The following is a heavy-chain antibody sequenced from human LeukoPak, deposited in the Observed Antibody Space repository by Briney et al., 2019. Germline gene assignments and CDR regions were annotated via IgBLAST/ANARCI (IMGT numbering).Heavy chain of an antibody. Sequence: ASVKVSCKASGYTFTSYGISWVRQAPGQGLEWMGWISAYNGNTDYAQKLQGRVTMTTDTSTSTGYMELRSLRSDDTAVYYCARDLDTLLCFGELLIAAFDYWGQGTLVTVSS. V-gene: IGHV1-18*04. CDR3: ARDLDTLLCFGELLIAAFDY. J-gene: IGHJ4*02. D-gene: IGHD3-10*01. CDR1: GYTFTSYG. CDR2: ISAYNGNT.